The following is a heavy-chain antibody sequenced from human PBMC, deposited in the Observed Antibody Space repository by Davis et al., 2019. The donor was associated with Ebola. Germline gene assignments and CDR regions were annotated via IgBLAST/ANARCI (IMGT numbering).Heavy chain of an antibody. CDR3: ARAVTMVLPSGWFDP. CDR2: ISAYNGNT. Sequence: AASVKVSCKASGYTFTRYSISWVRQAPGQGLEWMGWISAYNGNTNYAQNLQGRATMTTDTSTSTAYMEVRSLRYDDTAVYYCARAVTMVLPSGWFDPWGQGTLVTVSS. D-gene: IGHD3-10*01. V-gene: IGHV1-18*01. CDR1: GYTFTRYS. J-gene: IGHJ5*02.